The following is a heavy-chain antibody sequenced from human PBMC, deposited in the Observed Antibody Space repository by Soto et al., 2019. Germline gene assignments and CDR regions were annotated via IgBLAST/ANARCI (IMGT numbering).Heavy chain of an antibody. Sequence: SETLSLTCAVYGGSFSGYYWSWIRQPPGKGLEWIGEINHSGSTNYNPSLKSRVTISVDTSKNQFSLKLSSVTAADTAVYYCAKRRPGYYGMDVWGQGTTVTVSS. J-gene: IGHJ6*02. V-gene: IGHV4-34*01. D-gene: IGHD6-25*01. CDR2: INHSGST. CDR1: GGSFSGYY. CDR3: AKRRPGYYGMDV.